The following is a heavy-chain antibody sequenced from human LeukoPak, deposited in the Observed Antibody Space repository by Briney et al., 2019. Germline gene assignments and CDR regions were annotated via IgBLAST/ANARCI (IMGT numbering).Heavy chain of an antibody. Sequence: SQTLSLTSTVSGGSISSYYWSWIRQPPGKGLEWNGYIYYSGSTNYNPSLKSRVTISVDTSKNQFSLKLSSVTAADTAVYYCARTYCSGGSCHFDYWGQGTLVTVSS. D-gene: IGHD2-15*01. CDR2: IYYSGST. V-gene: IGHV4-59*08. J-gene: IGHJ4*02. CDR3: ARTYCSGGSCHFDY. CDR1: GGSISSYY.